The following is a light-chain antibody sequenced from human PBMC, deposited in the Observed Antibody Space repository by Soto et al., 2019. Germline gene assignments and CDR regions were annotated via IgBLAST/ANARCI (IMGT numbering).Light chain of an antibody. Sequence: VVMTQSPPSLPVTLGQPASISCRSSQSLVYSDGNAYLNWFQQRPGQYPRRLIYTVTSRDSGVPDRFSGGWSGTDFTLKISRVEAEDVGIYYCVQGTYWPPTFGQGTKVEI. J-gene: IGKJ1*01. CDR3: VQGTYWPPT. V-gene: IGKV2-30*01. CDR2: TVT. CDR1: QSLVYSDGNAY.